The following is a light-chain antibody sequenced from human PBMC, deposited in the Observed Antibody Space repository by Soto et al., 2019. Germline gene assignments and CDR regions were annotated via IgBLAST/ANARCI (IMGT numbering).Light chain of an antibody. CDR3: QQYGASPWT. J-gene: IGKJ1*01. Sequence: EIVLTQSPGTLSLSPGERATLSCRASQSVSSSYLAWYQQKPGQAPKLLIYGASTRATGLPDRFSGSGSGTDFSLIIGRLEPEDFAVYICQQYGASPWTFGQGTKVDI. CDR2: GAS. V-gene: IGKV3-20*01. CDR1: QSVSSSY.